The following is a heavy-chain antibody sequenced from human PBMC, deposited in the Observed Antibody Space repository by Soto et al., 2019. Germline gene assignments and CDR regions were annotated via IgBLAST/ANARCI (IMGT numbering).Heavy chain of an antibody. J-gene: IGHJ6*02. D-gene: IGHD5-12*01. V-gene: IGHV1-69*13. Sequence: ASVKVSCKASGGTFSSYAISWVRQAPGQGLEWMGGIIPIFGTANYAQKFQGRVTITADESTSTAYMELSSLRSEDTAVYYCARVLRGYDNYYGMDVWGQGTTVTVSS. CDR3: ARVLRGYDNYYGMDV. CDR1: GGTFSSYA. CDR2: IIPIFGTA.